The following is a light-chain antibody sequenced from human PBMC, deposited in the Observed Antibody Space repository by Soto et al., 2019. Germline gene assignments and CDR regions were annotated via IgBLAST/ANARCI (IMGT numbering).Light chain of an antibody. Sequence: QAVVTQEPSLTVSPGGTVTLTCGSSTGAVTSGHYPYWFQQKPGQAPRTMIYDTTKKHSWTPARFSGSLLGVKAALTLSGAQPEDEADYYCFLTYSGGGVFGGGTKLTVL. CDR2: DTT. CDR3: FLTYSGGGV. V-gene: IGLV7-46*01. CDR1: TGAVTSGHY. J-gene: IGLJ3*02.